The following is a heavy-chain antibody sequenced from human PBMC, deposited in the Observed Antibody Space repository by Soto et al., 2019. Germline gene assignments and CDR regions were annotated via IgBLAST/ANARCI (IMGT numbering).Heavy chain of an antibody. CDR3: AREGGSYLLEP. CDR2: ISSSSSTI. CDR1: GFTFSSYS. Sequence: EVQLVESGGGLVQPGGSLRLSCAASGFTFSSYSMNWVRQAPGKGLEWVSYISSSSSTIYYADSVKGRFTISRDNAKNSLYLQMNSLRAEDTAVYYCAREGGSYLLEPWGQGTLVTVSS. V-gene: IGHV3-48*01. J-gene: IGHJ5*02. D-gene: IGHD1-26*01.